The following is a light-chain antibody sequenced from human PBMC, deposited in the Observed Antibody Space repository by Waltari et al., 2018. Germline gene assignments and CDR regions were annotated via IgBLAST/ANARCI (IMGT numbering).Light chain of an antibody. CDR3: SSYTTGSTRYV. V-gene: IGLV2-14*03. CDR1: SSDIGAYNF. J-gene: IGLJ1*01. Sequence: QSALTQPASVSGSPGQSITISCTGTSSDIGAYNFVSWYQKHPGKAPKVMIYDVNNRPSVVSSLVSGSKSGYTASLTISGLQAEDEADYYCSSYTTGSTRYVFGSGTKVTVL. CDR2: DVN.